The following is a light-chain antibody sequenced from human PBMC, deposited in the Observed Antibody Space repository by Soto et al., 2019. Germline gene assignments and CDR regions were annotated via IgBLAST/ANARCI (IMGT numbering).Light chain of an antibody. CDR3: QQYGSSPT. Sequence: EIVLTQSPGTPSLSPGERATLSRKASQSVSNNYLAWYQQKPGQAPRLLIYGASSRATGIPDRLSGSGSGTDFTLTISRLEPEDFAVYYCQQYGSSPTFGEGTRLEIK. CDR2: GAS. CDR1: QSVSNNY. J-gene: IGKJ5*01. V-gene: IGKV3-20*01.